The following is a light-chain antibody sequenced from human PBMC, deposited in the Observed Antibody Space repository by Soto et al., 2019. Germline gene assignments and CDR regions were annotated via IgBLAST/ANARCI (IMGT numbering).Light chain of an antibody. CDR2: GAS. J-gene: IGKJ2*01. CDR3: QQYSDCPRGT. CDR1: QSVSST. V-gene: IGKV3-15*01. Sequence: EIVMTQSPVTLSVSPGERVTLSCRASQSVSSTLAWYQQKPGQAPRLLIFGASTRATGIPARFSGSGSGTEFTLTISSLQSEDFAVYYCQQYSDCPRGTFGQGTKLEVK.